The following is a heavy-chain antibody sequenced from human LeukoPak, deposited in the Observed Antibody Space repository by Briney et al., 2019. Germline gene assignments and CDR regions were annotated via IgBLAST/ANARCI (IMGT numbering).Heavy chain of an antibody. V-gene: IGHV3-7*03. CDR1: GFTFSNYW. D-gene: IGHD5-12*01. Sequence: GGSLRLSCAASGFTFSNYWMSWVRQAPGKGLEWVANIKQDGSEIYYVDSVKGRFTISRDNAKNSLYLQMNSLRAEDTALYYCAKRGGMLYSGYDWGSFDYWGQGTLVTVSS. CDR3: AKRGGMLYSGYDWGSFDY. J-gene: IGHJ4*02. CDR2: IKQDGSEI.